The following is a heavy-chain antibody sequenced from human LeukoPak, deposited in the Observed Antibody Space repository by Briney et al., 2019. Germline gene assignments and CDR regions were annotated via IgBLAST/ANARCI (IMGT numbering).Heavy chain of an antibody. CDR2: ISYDGSNK. CDR3: ATYSGSYKKAFDI. Sequence: GGSLRLSCAASGFTFSSYGMHWVRQAPGKGLEWVAVISYDGSNKYYADSVKGRFTISRDNSKNTLYLQMNSLRAEDTAVYYCATYSGSYKKAFDIWGQGTMVTVSS. D-gene: IGHD1-26*01. J-gene: IGHJ3*02. CDR1: GFTFSSYG. V-gene: IGHV3-30*03.